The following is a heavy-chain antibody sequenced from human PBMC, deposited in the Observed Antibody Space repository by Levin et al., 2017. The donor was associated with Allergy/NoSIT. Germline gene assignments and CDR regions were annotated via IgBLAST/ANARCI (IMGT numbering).Heavy chain of an antibody. D-gene: IGHD6-13*01. CDR2: ISYDGSNK. V-gene: IGHV3-30*04. CDR3: AREGIAAAGTSGRWFDP. J-gene: IGHJ5*02. CDR1: GFTFSSYA. Sequence: GGSLRLSCAASGFTFSSYAMHWVRQAPGKGLEWVAVISYDGSNKYYADSVKGRFTISRDNSKNTLYLQMNSLRAEDTAVYYCAREGIAAAGTSGRWFDPWGQGTLVTVSS.